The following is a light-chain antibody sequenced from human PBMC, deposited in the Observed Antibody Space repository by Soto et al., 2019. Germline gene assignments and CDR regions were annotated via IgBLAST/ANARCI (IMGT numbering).Light chain of an antibody. CDR1: QSVSSSY. J-gene: IGKJ4*01. V-gene: IGKV3-20*01. Sequence: EIVLTQSPGTLSLSPGERATLSCRASQSVSSSYLAWYQQKPGQAPRLRIYGASSSATGIPDRFSGSGSGTDFTLTITRLEPEDFAVYYCQQCGSSPLTFGGGTKVEIK. CDR2: GAS. CDR3: QQCGSSPLT.